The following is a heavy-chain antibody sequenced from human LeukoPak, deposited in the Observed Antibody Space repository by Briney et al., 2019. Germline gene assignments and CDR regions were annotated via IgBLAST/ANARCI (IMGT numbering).Heavy chain of an antibody. CDR2: IKFDGSTI. CDR1: GFTFRNYG. CDR3: TNHISVHCTRTSCSDY. Sequence: GGSLRLSCAASGFTFRNYGMHWVRQAPGKGLEGVAFIKFDGSTIYSADSVKGRFTISRDNSKSTLYLQMNSLRPEDTALYYCTNHISVHCTRTSCSDYWGQGALITVSS. D-gene: IGHD2-2*01. J-gene: IGHJ4*02. V-gene: IGHV3-30*02.